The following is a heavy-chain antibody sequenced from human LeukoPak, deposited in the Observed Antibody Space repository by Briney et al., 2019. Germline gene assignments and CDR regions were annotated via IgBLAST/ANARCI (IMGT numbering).Heavy chain of an antibody. V-gene: IGHV1-18*01. CDR1: GYSFSSHG. Sequence: GASVRVSCKASGYSFSSHGISWVRQAPGQGLEGMGWISIYSGNTNYAQKFQGRVTMTTDTSTTTVYMEVRSLRFDDAAVYYCSRSVDYSLDYWGQGTLVTVSS. CDR2: ISIYSGNT. CDR3: SRSVDYSLDY. J-gene: IGHJ4*02. D-gene: IGHD2-15*01.